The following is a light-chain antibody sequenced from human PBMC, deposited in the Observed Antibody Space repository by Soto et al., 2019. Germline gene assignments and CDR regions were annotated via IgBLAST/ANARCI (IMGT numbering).Light chain of an antibody. Sequence: EIVLTQSPGTLSLSPGERATLSCRASQSVSSRYLAWYQQKPGQAPRLLLYGASSRATGIPDRFSGSGSGADVTLTISRLEPEELEGDYSHQYGSSRWKFGQGTKVEIK. CDR2: GAS. CDR3: HQYGSSRWK. V-gene: IGKV3-20*01. CDR1: QSVSSRY. J-gene: IGKJ1*01.